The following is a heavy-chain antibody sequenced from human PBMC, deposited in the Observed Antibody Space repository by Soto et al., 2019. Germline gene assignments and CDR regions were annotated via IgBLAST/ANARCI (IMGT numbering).Heavy chain of an antibody. V-gene: IGHV3-48*03. CDR1: GFTFSSYE. D-gene: IGHD6-19*01. J-gene: IGHJ4*02. CDR2: ISSSGSTI. CDR3: ARDLSGWPLDY. Sequence: PGGSLRLSCAASGFTFSSYEMNWVRQAPGKGLEWVSYISSSGSTIYYADSVKGRFTISRDNAKNSLYLQMNSLRAEDTAVYYCARDLSGWPLDYWGQGTLVTVSS.